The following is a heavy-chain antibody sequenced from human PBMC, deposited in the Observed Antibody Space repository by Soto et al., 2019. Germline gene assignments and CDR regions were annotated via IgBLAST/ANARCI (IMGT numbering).Heavy chain of an antibody. CDR2: ISGYNGDA. D-gene: IGHD2-8*01. CDR1: GYTFTRYG. CDR3: AKNGQPPYYYYGMDV. V-gene: IGHV1-18*01. Sequence: ASVKVSCKASGYTFTRYGISWVRQAPGQGLEWMGWISGYNGDANYAQRFQGRVSMTIDTSTTTAYMELRTLTSDDTAVYYCAKNGQPPYYYYGMDVWGQGTTVTVSS. J-gene: IGHJ6*02.